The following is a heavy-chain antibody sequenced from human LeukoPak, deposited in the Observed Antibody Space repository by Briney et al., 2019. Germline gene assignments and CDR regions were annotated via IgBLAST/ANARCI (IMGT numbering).Heavy chain of an antibody. D-gene: IGHD1-26*01. CDR2: IYSGGST. V-gene: IGHV3-53*01. J-gene: IGHJ4*02. Sequence: GGSLRLSCAASGFTVSSNYMSWVRQAPGKGLEWVSVIYSGGSTYYADSVKGRFTISRDNSKNTLYLQMNSLRAEDTAVYYCARAPKYSGSSPDYWGQGTLVTVSS. CDR3: ARAPKYSGSSPDY. CDR1: GFTVSSNY.